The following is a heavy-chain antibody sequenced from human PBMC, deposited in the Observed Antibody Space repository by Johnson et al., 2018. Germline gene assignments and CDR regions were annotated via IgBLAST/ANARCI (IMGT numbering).Heavy chain of an antibody. V-gene: IGHV3-9*01. CDR2: ISWNSGSI. J-gene: IGHJ3*02. CDR1: GFTFDDYA. CDR3: ANLVTYNAFDI. Sequence: VQLVQSGGGLVQPGRSLRLSCAASGFTFDDYAMHWVRQAPGKGLEWVSGISWNSGSIGYADSVKGRFTISRDNAKNSLYLQMNSLRAEDTALYYCANLVTYNAFDIWGQGTMVTVSS. D-gene: IGHD2-8*02.